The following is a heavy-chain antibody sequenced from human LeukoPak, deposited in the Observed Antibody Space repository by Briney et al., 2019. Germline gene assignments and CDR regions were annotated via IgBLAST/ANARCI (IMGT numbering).Heavy chain of an antibody. CDR3: ARTYSSSWLFDY. D-gene: IGHD6-13*01. CDR2: IYYSGST. V-gene: IGHV4-59*01. J-gene: IGHJ4*02. Sequence: PSETLSLTCTVSGGSISSYYWSWIRQPLGKGLEWIGYIYYSGSTNYNPSLKSRVTISVDTSKNQFSLKLSSVTAADTAVYYCARTYSSSWLFDYWGQGTLVTVSS. CDR1: GGSISSYY.